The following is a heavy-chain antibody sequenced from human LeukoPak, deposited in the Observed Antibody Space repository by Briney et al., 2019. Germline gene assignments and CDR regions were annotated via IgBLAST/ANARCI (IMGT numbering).Heavy chain of an antibody. D-gene: IGHD2-15*01. Sequence: GGSLRLSCAASGFTFDDYGMSWVRQAPGKGLEWVSGINWNGGSTGYADSVKGRFTISRDNAKNSLYLQMNSLRAEDTAVYYCAKDNVAWPGRFFDYWGQGTLVTVSS. CDR3: AKDNVAWPGRFFDY. CDR1: GFTFDDYG. CDR2: INWNGGST. V-gene: IGHV3-20*04. J-gene: IGHJ4*02.